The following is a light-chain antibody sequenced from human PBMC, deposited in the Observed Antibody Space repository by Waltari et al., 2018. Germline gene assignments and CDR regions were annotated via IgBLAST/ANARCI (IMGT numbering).Light chain of an antibody. J-gene: IGLJ3*02. CDR1: GSNIGAGYD. CDR2: GST. V-gene: IGLV1-40*01. Sequence: QSVLTQPPSVSGAPGQRVTISCTGSGSNIGAGYDVPRYQQLPRAAPKLLIYGSTSRPLGVPARFFGSTSGTSASLAITGLQAEDEADYYCQSYDTSLSVVFGGGTKLTVL. CDR3: QSYDTSLSVV.